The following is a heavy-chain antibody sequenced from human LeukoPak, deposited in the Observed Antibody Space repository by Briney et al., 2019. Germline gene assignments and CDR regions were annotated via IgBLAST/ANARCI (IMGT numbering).Heavy chain of an antibody. CDR2: INPNSGGT. J-gene: IGHJ4*02. Sequence: ASVKVSCKASGYTFTGYYMHWVRHAPGQGLEWMGWINPNSGGTNYAQKFQGRVTMTRDTSISTAYMELSRLRSDDTAVYYCARDAGGRRHPGEYYYDSSGYALDWGQGTLVTVSS. D-gene: IGHD3-22*01. CDR3: ARDAGGRRHPGEYYYDSSGYALD. V-gene: IGHV1-2*02. CDR1: GYTFTGYY.